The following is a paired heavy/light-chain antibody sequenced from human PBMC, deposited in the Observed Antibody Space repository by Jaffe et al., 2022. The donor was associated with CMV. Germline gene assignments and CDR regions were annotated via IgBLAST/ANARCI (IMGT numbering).Light chain of an antibody. Sequence: DIQMTQSPSSLSASVGDRVTITCRASQGITNFLAWFRQKPGKAPESLIYAASILQSGVPSRFSGSGSGTDFTLTISSLQPEDFATYYCQQYDIYPFTFGPGTKVDIK. CDR1: QGITNF. V-gene: IGKV1-16*01. CDR2: AAS. J-gene: IGKJ3*01. CDR3: QQYDIYPFT.
Heavy chain of an antibody. J-gene: IGHJ4*02. V-gene: IGHV1-18*01. Sequence: QGQLVQSGAEVKKPGASVRVSCKASGYTFLNYGISWVRQAPGQGFEWLGWISVYNGNTNYAPKLQGRVTMTTDTSTSTAYMELKSLRSDDTAVYYCARGAPQTGSTDFWGQGTLVTVSS. CDR1: GYTFLNYG. D-gene: IGHD1-7*01. CDR3: ARGAPQTGSTDF. CDR2: ISVYNGNT.